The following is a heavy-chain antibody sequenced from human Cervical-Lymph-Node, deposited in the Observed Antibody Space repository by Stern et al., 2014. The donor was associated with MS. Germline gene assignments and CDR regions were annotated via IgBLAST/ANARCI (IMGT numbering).Heavy chain of an antibody. CDR2: INPNTGVT. D-gene: IGHD2-15*01. J-gene: IGHJ4*02. CDR3: ARGYPFFAY. V-gene: IGHV1-2*04. CDR1: GYRFTDYF. Sequence: VHLVESGAEVKKPGASVKVSCKTSGYRFTDYFMHWVRQAPGQGLEWMGWINPNTGVTKNAQKFQGWVTLTRDTSTSTVYVELNRLKFNDSAIYFCARGYPFFAYWGQGTLITVSS.